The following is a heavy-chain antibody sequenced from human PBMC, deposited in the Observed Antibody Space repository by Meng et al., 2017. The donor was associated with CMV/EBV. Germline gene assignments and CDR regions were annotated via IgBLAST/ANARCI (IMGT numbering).Heavy chain of an antibody. CDR3: ASAEIFGIRLYFDY. V-gene: IGHV3-30*04. J-gene: IGHJ4*02. Sequence: GESLKISCAASGFTFSSFAMHWVRQAPGKGLEWVAVISYDGSNKYYAASVKGRFTISRDNSKNTLYLQRNSLRAEDTAVYYCASAEIFGIRLYFDYWGQGTLVTVSS. D-gene: IGHD3-3*01. CDR1: GFTFSSFA. CDR2: ISYDGSNK.